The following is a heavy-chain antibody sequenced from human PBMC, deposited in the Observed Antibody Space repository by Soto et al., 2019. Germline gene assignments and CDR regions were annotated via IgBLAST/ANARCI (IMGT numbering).Heavy chain of an antibody. CDR2: IDPSDSYT. CDR3: ARQEYTSSFGVDV. J-gene: IGHJ6*02. D-gene: IGHD6-6*01. Sequence: GESLKISCKGSGYSVTSYWITWVRQMPGKGLEWMGRIDPSDSYTNYSPSFQGHVTISADTSISTAYLQWSSLKASDTAIYYCARQEYTSSFGVDVWGQGTTVTVSS. V-gene: IGHV5-10-1*01. CDR1: GYSVTSYW.